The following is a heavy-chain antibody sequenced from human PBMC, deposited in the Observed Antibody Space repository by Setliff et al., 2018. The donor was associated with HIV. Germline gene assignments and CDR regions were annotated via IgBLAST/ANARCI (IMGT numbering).Heavy chain of an antibody. Sequence: SGFTFSYYTMHWIRQTPDNGLEWVAVISYDGNSQYYADSVKGRFTISRDNAKNSLFLQMNSLRAEDTAVYYCASIELAAMVPVDYWGQGTLVTVSS. CDR2: ISYDGNSQ. D-gene: IGHD5-18*01. J-gene: IGHJ4*02. CDR3: ASIELAAMVPVDY. V-gene: IGHV3-30*04. CDR1: GFTFSYYT.